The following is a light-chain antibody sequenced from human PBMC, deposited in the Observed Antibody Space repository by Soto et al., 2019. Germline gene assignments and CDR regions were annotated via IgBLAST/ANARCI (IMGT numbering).Light chain of an antibody. V-gene: IGKV3-20*01. CDR3: QQYGSSPGWT. CDR1: QSVSSSY. J-gene: IGKJ1*01. CDR2: GAS. Sequence: EIVLTQSPGTLSLPPGERATLSCRASQSVSSSYLAWYQQKPGQAPRLLIYGASSRATGIPDRFSGSGSGTDFTLTISRLEPEDFAVYYCQQYGSSPGWTFGQGTKVDI.